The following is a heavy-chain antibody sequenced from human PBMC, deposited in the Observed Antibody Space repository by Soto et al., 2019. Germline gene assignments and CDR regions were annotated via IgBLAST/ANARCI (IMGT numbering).Heavy chain of an antibody. CDR1: GGTFGNSA. Sequence: ASVKVSCKASGGTFGNSAISWVRQAPGQGLEWMGRIIPIFGITNYAQKFQGSVTLTADKSTSTAYMELSSLRSEDTAVYYCARGSTTVNDYYGMDVWGQGTTVTVSS. J-gene: IGHJ6*02. CDR3: ARGSTTVNDYYGMDV. V-gene: IGHV1-69*04. CDR2: IIPIFGIT. D-gene: IGHD4-17*01.